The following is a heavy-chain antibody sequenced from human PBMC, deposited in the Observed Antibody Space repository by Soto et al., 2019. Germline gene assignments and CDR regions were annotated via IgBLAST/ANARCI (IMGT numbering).Heavy chain of an antibody. V-gene: IGHV4-39*01. J-gene: IGHJ4*02. D-gene: IGHD1-20*01. CDR3: ARHRPDYNWNDFDY. CDR2: IFYSGST. Sequence: QLQLQESGPGLVKPSETLSLTCSVSGGSISSSSFYWDWIRQPPGKGLEWIGSIFYSGSTYYKSSLKSRVTISVDTSKNQFSLRLNSVTAADTAVYYCARHRPDYNWNDFDYWGQGTLVTVSS. CDR1: GGSISSSSFY.